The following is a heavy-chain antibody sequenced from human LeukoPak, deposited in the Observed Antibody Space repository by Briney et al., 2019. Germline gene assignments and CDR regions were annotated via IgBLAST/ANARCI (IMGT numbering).Heavy chain of an antibody. J-gene: IGHJ5*02. D-gene: IGHD6-19*01. CDR1: GFTFSSYS. CDR2: ISSSSVTI. CDR3: VRAQPSYTSGWYGWFDP. Sequence: GGSLRLSCAASGFTFSSYSVNWVRQARGRGREWVSYISSSSVTIYYADSVKGRFTISRDDANKSVYLQMNALRADDTAVYFCVRAQPSYTSGWYGWFDPWGQGTLVTVSS. V-gene: IGHV3-48*04.